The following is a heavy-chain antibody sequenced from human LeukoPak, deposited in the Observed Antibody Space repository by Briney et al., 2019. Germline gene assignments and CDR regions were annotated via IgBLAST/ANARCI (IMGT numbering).Heavy chain of an antibody. CDR2: ISAYNGNT. Sequence: GASVKVSCKASGYTFTSYGISWVRPAPGQRLEWMAWISAYNGNTNYAQKLQGRVTMTTDTSTSTAYMELRSLRSDDTAVYYCARDCRGGNPRDFDYWGQGTLVTVSS. V-gene: IGHV1-18*01. D-gene: IGHD4-23*01. CDR3: ARDCRGGNPRDFDY. CDR1: GYTFTSYG. J-gene: IGHJ4*02.